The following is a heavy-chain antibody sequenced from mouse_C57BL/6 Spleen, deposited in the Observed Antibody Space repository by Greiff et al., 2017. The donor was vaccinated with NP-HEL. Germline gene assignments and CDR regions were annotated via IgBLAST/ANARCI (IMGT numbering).Heavy chain of an antibody. J-gene: IGHJ4*01. V-gene: IGHV3-6*01. Sequence: EVKLMESGPGLVKPSQSLSLTCSVTGYSITSGYYWNWIRQFPGNKLEWMGYISYDGSNNYNPSLKNRISITRDTSKNQFFLKLNAVTTEDTATYYCARDGAYSGDYWGQGTSVTVSS. CDR2: ISYDGSN. CDR1: GYSITSGYY. CDR3: ARDGAYSGDY. D-gene: IGHD2-12*01.